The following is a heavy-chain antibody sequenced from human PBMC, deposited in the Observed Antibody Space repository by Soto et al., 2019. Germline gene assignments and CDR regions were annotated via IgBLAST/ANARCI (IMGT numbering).Heavy chain of an antibody. D-gene: IGHD2-15*01. J-gene: IGHJ6*02. CDR2: ISSRSDI. CDR3: EREYIAWPLDYGLQV. CDR1: GFTFSTYS. Sequence: WRALRISCVVSGFTFSTYSINWFRQAPGKGLEWVSSISSRSDIYYADSVKGRFTISRDNAKNSVSLQMNSLRAEDTAVYYCEREYIAWPLDYGLQVWGQGHTVTFAS. V-gene: IGHV3-21*01.